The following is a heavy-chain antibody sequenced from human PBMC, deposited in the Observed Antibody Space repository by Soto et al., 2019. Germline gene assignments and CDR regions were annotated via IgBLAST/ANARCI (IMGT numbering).Heavy chain of an antibody. J-gene: IGHJ6*02. D-gene: IGHD4-17*01. CDR2: IFSDNER. V-gene: IGHV2-26*01. Sequence: SGPTLVNPTETLTLTCTVSGFPLSTGRMGVSWIRQPPGKALEWLAHIFSDNERSYSTAMQGRLTISKDPSGSQVVLSMTNLDPVDTGTYYCVRMNADSYQFYYAMDVWGQGTTVTVSS. CDR3: VRMNADSYQFYYAMDV. CDR1: GFPLSTGRMG.